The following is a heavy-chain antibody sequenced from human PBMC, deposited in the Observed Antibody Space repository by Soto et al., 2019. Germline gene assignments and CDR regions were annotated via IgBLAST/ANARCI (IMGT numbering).Heavy chain of an antibody. CDR1: GGSISSSSYY. CDR2: IYYSGST. CDR3: ATDSYGYIYYYYYGMDV. J-gene: IGHJ6*02. V-gene: IGHV4-39*01. Sequence: PSETLSLTCTVSGGSISSSSYYWGWIRQPPGKGLEWIGSIYYSGSTYYNPSLKSRVTISVDTSKNQFSLKLSSVTAADTAVYYCATDSYGYIYYYYYGMDVWGQGTTVTVS. D-gene: IGHD5-18*01.